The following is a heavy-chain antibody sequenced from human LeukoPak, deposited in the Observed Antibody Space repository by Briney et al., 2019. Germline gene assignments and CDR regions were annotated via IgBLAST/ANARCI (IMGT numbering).Heavy chain of an antibody. CDR1: GYTLTELS. CDR3: ATVYYTASVLTFDI. D-gene: IGHD3-3*01. V-gene: IGHV1-24*01. J-gene: IGHJ3*02. Sequence: GASVKVSCKVSGYTLTELSMHWVRQAPGKGLEWMGGFDPEDGETIYAQKFLGRVTMTEDTSTDTAYLELSSLRSEDTAVYYCATVYYTASVLTFDIWGQGTMVTVSS. CDR2: FDPEDGET.